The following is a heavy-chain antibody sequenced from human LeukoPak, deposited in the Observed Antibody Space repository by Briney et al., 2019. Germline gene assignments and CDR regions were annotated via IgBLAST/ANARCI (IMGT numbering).Heavy chain of an antibody. CDR1: GLTFSSYA. D-gene: IGHD3-9*01. J-gene: IGHJ4*02. CDR3: AKGGSGLRYFDWLLLREGPPHLFDY. CDR2: ISGSGGST. V-gene: IGHV3-23*01. Sequence: GGSLRLSCAASGLTFSSYAMSWVRQAPGKGLEWVSAISGSGGSTYYADSVKGRFTISRDNSKNTLYLQMNSLRAEDTAVYYCAKGGSGLRYFDWLLLREGPPHLFDYWGQGTLVTVSS.